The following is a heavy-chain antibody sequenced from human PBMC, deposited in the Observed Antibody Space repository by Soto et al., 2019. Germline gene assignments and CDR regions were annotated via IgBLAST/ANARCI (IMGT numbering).Heavy chain of an antibody. CDR2: IYKSTTT. V-gene: IGHV4-30-4*01. Sequence: SETLSLTCSVSGDSISTVDYFWAWIRQPPGQALEYIGYIYKSTTTYYNPSFESRVAISLDTSKSQFSLTVTSVTAADTAVYFCARGRYCLTGRCFPNWFDSWGQGTMITVSS. CDR1: GDSISTVDYF. D-gene: IGHD2-15*01. J-gene: IGHJ5*01. CDR3: ARGRYCLTGRCFPNWFDS.